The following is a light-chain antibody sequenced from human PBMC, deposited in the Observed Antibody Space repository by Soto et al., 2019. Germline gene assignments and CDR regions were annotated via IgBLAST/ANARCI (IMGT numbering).Light chain of an antibody. Sequence: QSALTQPASVSGSPGQSIIISCTGTSNDIGGYNYVSWYQQHPGKVPKLMIYDVSDRPSGISNRFSGSTSGNTASLTISGLQPEDAADYYCSSFTGSGTVVFGGGTKLTVL. CDR3: SSFTGSGTVV. CDR2: DVS. V-gene: IGLV2-14*03. J-gene: IGLJ2*01. CDR1: SNDIGGYNY.